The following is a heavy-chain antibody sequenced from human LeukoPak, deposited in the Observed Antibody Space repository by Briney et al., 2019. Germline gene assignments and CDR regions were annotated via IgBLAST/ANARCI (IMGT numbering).Heavy chain of an antibody. D-gene: IGHD6-6*01. CDR1: GFIFSNYG. CDR2: IGSNRKPI. V-gene: IGHV3-48*01. J-gene: IGHJ4*02. Sequence: GGSLRLSCTASGFIFSNYGMNWVRQAPGKGLEWVAYIGSNRKPIDYADSVKGRFTISRDNAQNSLFLQMNSLRAEDTAVYYCARGGAARPDYWGQGTMVTVFS. CDR3: ARGGAARPDY.